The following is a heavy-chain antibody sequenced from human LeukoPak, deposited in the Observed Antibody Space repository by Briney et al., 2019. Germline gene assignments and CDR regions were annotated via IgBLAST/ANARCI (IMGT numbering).Heavy chain of an antibody. CDR1: GFTFSNYW. V-gene: IGHV3-7*01. Sequence: PGGSLRLSCAASGFTFSNYWMSWVRQAPGKGLEWVANIREDGSEKYYVDSVKGQFTISRDNAKNSLFLQMNSLRAEDTAVYYCANGDRTYYDFWSGYADYYYMDVWGKGTTVTVSS. CDR3: ANGDRTYYDFWSGYADYYYMDV. CDR2: IREDGSEK. D-gene: IGHD3-3*01. J-gene: IGHJ6*03.